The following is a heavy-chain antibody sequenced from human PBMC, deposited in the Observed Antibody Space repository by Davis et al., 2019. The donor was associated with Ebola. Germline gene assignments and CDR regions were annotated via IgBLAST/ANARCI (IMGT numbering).Heavy chain of an antibody. D-gene: IGHD3-16*01. V-gene: IGHV4-59*01. CDR2: IYYSGST. CDR1: GGSISSYY. CDR3: ARGGMTRWFDP. J-gene: IGHJ5*02. Sequence: MPSETLSLTCTVSGGSISSYYWSWIRQPPGKGLEWIGYIYYSGSTNYNPSLKSRVTISVDTSKNQFSLKLSSVTAADTAVYYCARGGMTRWFDPWGQGTLVTVSP.